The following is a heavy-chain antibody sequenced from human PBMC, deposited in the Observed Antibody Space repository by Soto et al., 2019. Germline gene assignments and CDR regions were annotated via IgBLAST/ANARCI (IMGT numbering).Heavy chain of an antibody. Sequence: EVQLVESGGGLVQPGGSLRLSCAASGFSFSSYAMNWVRQAPGKGLEWVSSIDSSSSFIYYADSVKGRFTISRDNSKNSLYLQRSSLRAEDTAVYYCARDRLWFGDNGYFEYWGQGALVDVSS. CDR2: IDSSSSFI. J-gene: IGHJ4*02. D-gene: IGHD3-10*01. CDR3: ARDRLWFGDNGYFEY. V-gene: IGHV3-21*01. CDR1: GFSFSSYA.